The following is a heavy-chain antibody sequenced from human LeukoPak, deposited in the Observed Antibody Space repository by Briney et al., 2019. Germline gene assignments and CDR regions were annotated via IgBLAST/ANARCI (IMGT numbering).Heavy chain of an antibody. CDR1: GYTFTSYY. J-gene: IGHJ4*02. CDR3: ARYNPETMIVDY. V-gene: IGHV1-46*01. CDR2: INPSGGST. D-gene: IGHD3-22*01. Sequence: ASVKVSCKASGYTFTSYYMHWVRQAPGQGLEWMGIINPSGGSTNYAQKLEGRVTMTTDTSTSTAYMELRSLRSDDTAVYYCARYNPETMIVDYWGQGTLVTVSS.